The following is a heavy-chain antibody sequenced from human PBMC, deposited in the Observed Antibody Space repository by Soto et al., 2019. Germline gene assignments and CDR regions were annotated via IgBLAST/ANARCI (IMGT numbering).Heavy chain of an antibody. Sequence: PSETLSLTCTVSGGSISSGGYYWSWIRQHPGKGLEGIGYIYYSGSTYYNPSLKSRVAISVDTSKNQFSLKLSSVTAADTAVYYCASWVPKEGWSGYERFDYWAQGTLVTVSS. CDR3: ASWVPKEGWSGYERFDY. V-gene: IGHV4-31*03. CDR2: IYYSGST. CDR1: GGSISSGGYY. J-gene: IGHJ4*02. D-gene: IGHD5-12*01.